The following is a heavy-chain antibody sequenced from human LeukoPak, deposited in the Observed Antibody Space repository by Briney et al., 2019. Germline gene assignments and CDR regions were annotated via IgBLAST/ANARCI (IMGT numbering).Heavy chain of an antibody. CDR3: ARGIAAAGNDY. CDR1: GFTLSSYS. D-gene: IGHD6-13*01. CDR2: ISSSSSTI. J-gene: IGHJ4*02. Sequence: PGGSLRLSCAASGFTLSSYSMNWVRQAPGKGLEWVSYISSSSSTIYYADSVKGRFTISRDNAKNSLYLQMNSLRAEDTAVYYCARGIAAAGNDYWGQGTLVTVSS. V-gene: IGHV3-48*01.